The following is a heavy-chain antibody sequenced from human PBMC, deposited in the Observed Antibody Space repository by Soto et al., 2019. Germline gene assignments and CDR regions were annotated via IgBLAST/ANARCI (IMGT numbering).Heavy chain of an antibody. CDR1: GYTFTSYD. Sequence: ASVKVSCKASGYTFTSYDINWVRQAPGQRLEWMGWINAGNGNTKYSQKFQGRVTITRDTSASTAYMELSSLRSEDTAVYYCARDREAAAGSPGYWGQGTLVTVSS. CDR3: ARDREAAAGSPGY. CDR2: INAGNGNT. D-gene: IGHD6-13*01. J-gene: IGHJ4*02. V-gene: IGHV1-3*01.